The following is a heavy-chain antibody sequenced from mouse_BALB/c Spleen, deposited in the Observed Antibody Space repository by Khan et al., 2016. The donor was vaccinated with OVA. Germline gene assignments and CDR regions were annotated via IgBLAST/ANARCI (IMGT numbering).Heavy chain of an antibody. Sequence: VQLQQSGAELARPGASVKMSCQASGYTFTSNTMHWVKQRPGQGLEWIGYINPRTSYTNYNQKFKDKATLTADKSYSTAYMQLSSLTSEDSAVYYCSRRTTDYALDDWRQGTSVTVSS. D-gene: IGHD2-14*01. CDR3: SRRTTDYALDD. CDR1: GYTFTSNT. CDR2: INPRTSYT. V-gene: IGHV1-4*01. J-gene: IGHJ4*01.